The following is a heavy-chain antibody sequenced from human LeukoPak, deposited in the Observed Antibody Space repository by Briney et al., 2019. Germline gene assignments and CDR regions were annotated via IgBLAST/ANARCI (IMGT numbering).Heavy chain of an antibody. D-gene: IGHD3-10*01. CDR3: ARGAIMVRGVTPTFDY. J-gene: IGHJ4*02. CDR2: INPNSGGT. Sequence: ASVKVSCKASGYTSTGYYMHWVRQAPGQGLEWMGWINPNSGGTNYAQKFQGWVTMTRDTSISTAYMELSRLRSDDTAVYYCARGAIMVRGVTPTFDYWGQGTLVTVSS. V-gene: IGHV1-2*04. CDR1: GYTSTGYY.